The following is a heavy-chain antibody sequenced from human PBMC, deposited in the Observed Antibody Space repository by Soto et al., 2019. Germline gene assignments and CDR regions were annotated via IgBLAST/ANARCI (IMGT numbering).Heavy chain of an antibody. CDR3: ARDRDSFYYYGSGSYWNPPITFDY. Sequence: GGSLRLSCAASGFTFSSYAMHWVRQAPGKGLEWVAVISYDGSNKYYADSVKGRFTISRDNSKNTLYLQMNSLRAEDTAVYYCARDRDSFYYYGSGSYWNPPITFDYWGQGTLVTVSS. J-gene: IGHJ4*02. CDR2: ISYDGSNK. CDR1: GFTFSSYA. D-gene: IGHD3-10*01. V-gene: IGHV3-30-3*01.